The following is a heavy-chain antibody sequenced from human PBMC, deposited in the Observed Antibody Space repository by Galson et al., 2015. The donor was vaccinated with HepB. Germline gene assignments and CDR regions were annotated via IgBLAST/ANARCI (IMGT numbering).Heavy chain of an antibody. D-gene: IGHD3-3*01. CDR1: GYTFTSYA. CDR2: INAGNGNT. Sequence: SVKVSCKASGYTFTSYAMHWVRQAPGQRLEWMGWINAGNGNTKYSQKFQGRVTIARDTSASTAYMELSSLRSEDTAVYYCARMVRSAAFDIWGQGTMVTVSS. J-gene: IGHJ3*02. CDR3: ARMVRSAAFDI. V-gene: IGHV1-3*01.